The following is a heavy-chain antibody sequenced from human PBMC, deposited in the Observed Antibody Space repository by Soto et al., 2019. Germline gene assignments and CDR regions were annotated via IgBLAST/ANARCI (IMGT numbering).Heavy chain of an antibody. CDR3: ARSIAAAGDDCFEP. J-gene: IGHJ5*02. V-gene: IGHV4-31*03. CDR1: GGFISSGGYY. D-gene: IGHD6-13*01. CDR2: IYYRGTT. Sequence: TLSLTCTVSGGFISSGGYYWNWIRQHPGKGLEYIGHIYYRGTTYYNPSLRSRLTISVDTSKNHFSLNLSSVTAADTAVYYCARSIAAAGDDCFEPLGQGILVTLSS.